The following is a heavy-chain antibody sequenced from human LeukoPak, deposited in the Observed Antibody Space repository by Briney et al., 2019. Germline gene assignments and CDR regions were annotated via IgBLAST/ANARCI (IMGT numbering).Heavy chain of an antibody. Sequence: SETLSLTCSVSGGSINNYYWAWIRRPPGQGLEWIGYIHYSGSTNYNPSLKSRVTISVDTSKNQFSLKLTSVTAADTAVYYCARHGQLLLMCLDVWGKGATVTVSS. CDR2: IHYSGST. J-gene: IGHJ6*04. V-gene: IGHV4-59*08. D-gene: IGHD3-10*01. CDR3: ARHGQLLLMCLDV. CDR1: GGSINNYY.